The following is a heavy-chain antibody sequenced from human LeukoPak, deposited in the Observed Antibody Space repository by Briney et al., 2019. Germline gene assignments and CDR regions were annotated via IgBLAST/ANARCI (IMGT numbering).Heavy chain of an antibody. D-gene: IGHD3-10*01. CDR1: GGSISSGGYY. J-gene: IGHJ4*02. CDR2: IYHSGST. Sequence: PSQTLSLTCTVSGGSISSGGYYWSWIRQPPGKGLEWIGYIYHSGSTYYNPSLKSRVTISVDRSKNQFSLKLSSVTAADTAVYYCARVSTYYYGSGSYYTPYYFDYWGQGTLVTVSS. CDR3: ARVSTYYYGSGSYYTPYYFDY. V-gene: IGHV4-30-2*01.